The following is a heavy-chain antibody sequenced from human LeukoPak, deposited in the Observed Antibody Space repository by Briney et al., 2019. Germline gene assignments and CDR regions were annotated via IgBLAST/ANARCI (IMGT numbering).Heavy chain of an antibody. D-gene: IGHD6-13*01. CDR3: AREWSSSWYNWFDP. V-gene: IGHV4-34*01. CDR1: GGSFSGYY. Sequence: SETLSLTCAVYGGSFSGYYWSWIRQPPGKGLEWIGEINHSGSTNYNPSLKSRVTISVDTSKNQFSLKLNSVTAADTAVYYCAREWSSSWYNWFDPWGQGTLVTVSS. CDR2: INHSGST. J-gene: IGHJ5*02.